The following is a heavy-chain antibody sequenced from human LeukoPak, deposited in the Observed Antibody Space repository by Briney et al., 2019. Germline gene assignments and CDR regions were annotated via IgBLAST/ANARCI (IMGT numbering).Heavy chain of an antibody. CDR1: RFTVSSNY. D-gene: IGHD6-19*01. CDR2: IYSGGST. J-gene: IGHJ6*02. V-gene: IGHV3-53*01. CDR3: ARGLAVAGYYYGMDV. Sequence: GGSLRLSCAASRFTVSSNYMSWVRQAPGKGLQWVSVIYSGGSTYYADSVKGRFTISRDNSKNTLYLQMNSLRAEDTAVYYCARGLAVAGYYYGMDVWGQGTTVTVSS.